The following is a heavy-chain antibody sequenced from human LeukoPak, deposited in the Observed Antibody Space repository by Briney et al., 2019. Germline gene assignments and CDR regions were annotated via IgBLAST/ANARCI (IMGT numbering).Heavy chain of an antibody. CDR3: TAIRPDY. V-gene: IGHV3-74*01. Sequence: GGSLGLSCAASGFTFSTSWMHWVRQAPGKGLVWVARIKSDVNSRDYADSVKGRFTISRDDAKNILYLQMNSLRAEDTAVYYCTAIRPDYWGQGTVVTVSS. CDR1: GFTFSTSW. CDR2: IKSDVNSR. D-gene: IGHD2-21*02. J-gene: IGHJ4*02.